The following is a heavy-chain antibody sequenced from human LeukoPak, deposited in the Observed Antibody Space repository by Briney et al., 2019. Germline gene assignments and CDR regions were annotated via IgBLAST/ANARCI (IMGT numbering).Heavy chain of an antibody. Sequence: PGGSLRLSCAASGFTFSSYAMHWVRQAPGKGLEWVAVISYDGSNKYYADSVKGRFTISRDNSKNTLYLQMNSLRAEDTAVYYCARDSHFRGGYQNHYYYYYMDVWGKGTTVTVSS. J-gene: IGHJ6*03. V-gene: IGHV3-30*04. CDR1: GFTFSSYA. CDR3: ARDSHFRGGYQNHYYYYYMDV. CDR2: ISYDGSNK. D-gene: IGHD3-3*01.